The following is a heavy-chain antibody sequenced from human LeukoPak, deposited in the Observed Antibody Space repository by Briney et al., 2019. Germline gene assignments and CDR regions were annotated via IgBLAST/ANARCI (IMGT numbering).Heavy chain of an antibody. J-gene: IGHJ3*02. CDR3: ARERWLQFRCAFDI. D-gene: IGHD5-24*01. V-gene: IGHV1-69*04. CDR2: IIPILGIA. CDR1: GGTFSSYT. Sequence: SVKDSCKASGGTFSSYTISWVRQAPGQGLEWMGRIIPILGIANYAQKFQGRVTITADKSTSTAYMELSSLRSEDTAVYYCARERWLQFRCAFDIWGQGTMVTVSS.